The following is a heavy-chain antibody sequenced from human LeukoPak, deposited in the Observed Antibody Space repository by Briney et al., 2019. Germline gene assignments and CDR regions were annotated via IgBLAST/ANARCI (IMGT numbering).Heavy chain of an antibody. V-gene: IGHV4-61*01. J-gene: IGHJ4*02. Sequence: SETLSLTCTVSGGSISSDNYYWSWIRQPPGKGLEWIGYIYYSGSTNYNPSLKSRVTISVDTSKNQFSLYLNSVTAADTAVYYCARESPSSWYGIDFWGQGTLVTVSS. CDR3: ARESPSSWYGIDF. CDR1: GGSISSDNYY. CDR2: IYYSGST. D-gene: IGHD6-13*01.